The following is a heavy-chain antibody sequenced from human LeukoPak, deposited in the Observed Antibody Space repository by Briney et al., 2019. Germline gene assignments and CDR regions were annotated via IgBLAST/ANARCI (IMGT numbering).Heavy chain of an antibody. Sequence: SGPTLVKPTQTLTLTCTFSGFSLITSGVSVGWIRQPPGKALECLALIYWDDDKFYSPSLKSRLTVTKDSSKNQVVLTMTNVEPVDTGTYYCAHSAILSTGYRAFDIWGQGTMVTVSS. J-gene: IGHJ3*02. CDR1: GFSLITSGVS. D-gene: IGHD3-9*01. V-gene: IGHV2-5*02. CDR2: IYWDDDK. CDR3: AHSAILSTGYRAFDI.